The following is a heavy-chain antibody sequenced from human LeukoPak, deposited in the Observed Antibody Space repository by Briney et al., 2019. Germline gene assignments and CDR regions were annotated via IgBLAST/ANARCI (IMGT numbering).Heavy chain of an antibody. Sequence: PGGSLRLSCASSGITFSSYAMTWVRQAPGKGLEWVSAISGTGGSTYYADSVKGRFTISRDNAKNSLYLQMNSLRAEDTAVYYCARAGPPAFDPWGQGTLVTVSS. CDR1: GITFSSYA. V-gene: IGHV3-23*01. CDR3: ARAGPPAFDP. CDR2: ISGTGGST. J-gene: IGHJ5*02.